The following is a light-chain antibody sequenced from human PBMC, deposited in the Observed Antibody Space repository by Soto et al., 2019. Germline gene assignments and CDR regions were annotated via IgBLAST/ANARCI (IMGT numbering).Light chain of an antibody. V-gene: IGKV3-20*01. CDR1: QSVSSSY. Sequence: ETVLTQSPGTLSLSPGERATLSCRASQSVSSSYLAWYQQKPGQAPRLLIYDASSRATSIPDRFSGSGSGTDFTLTISRLEPEDFAVYYCQQYVRSPPSWTFGQGTKVEIK. CDR2: DAS. CDR3: QQYVRSPPSWT. J-gene: IGKJ1*01.